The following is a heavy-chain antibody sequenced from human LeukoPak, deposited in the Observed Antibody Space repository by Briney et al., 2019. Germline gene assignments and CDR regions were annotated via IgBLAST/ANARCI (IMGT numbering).Heavy chain of an antibody. D-gene: IGHD2-2*01. CDR1: GFTFSSYS. CDR2: ISSASGSI. CDR3: ARLPAYCSSSACYYDY. V-gene: IGHV3-48*04. Sequence: GGSLRLSCAASGFTFSSYSMNWVRQAPGKGPEWLSYISSASGSIYYADSVKGRFTISRDNAKNSLFLQMNSLRAEDTAMYYCARLPAYCSSSACYYDYWGQGTLVTVSS. J-gene: IGHJ4*02.